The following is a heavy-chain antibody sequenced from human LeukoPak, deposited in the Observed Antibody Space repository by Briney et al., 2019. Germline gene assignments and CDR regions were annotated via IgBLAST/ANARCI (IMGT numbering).Heavy chain of an antibody. V-gene: IGHV3-21*06. CDR2: ISSTSSYI. J-gene: IGHJ4*02. Sequence: PGGSLRLSCAASGFTFSNYNMNWVRQAPGKGLEWVSSISSTSSYIYYADSVKGRFTISRDNAKNSLYLQMNSLRAEDTAVYYCARSGIAYDSSPWWGQGTLVTVSS. CDR1: GFTFSNYN. CDR3: ARSGIAYDSSPW. D-gene: IGHD3-22*01.